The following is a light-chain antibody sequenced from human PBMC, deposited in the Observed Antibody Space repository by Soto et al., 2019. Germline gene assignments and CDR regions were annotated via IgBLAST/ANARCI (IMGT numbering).Light chain of an antibody. CDR2: DAS. J-gene: IGKJ4*01. Sequence: EIRMTQSQATLSVSPGEKVTRACRASQSVSRKLGWYQQKPGQAPRLLIYDASSRATGIPARFSGSGSGTEFTLTISSLQSEDFAVYYCQQYNNWFPFTFGGGTKVEIK. V-gene: IGKV3-15*01. CDR3: QQYNNWFPFT. CDR1: QSVSRK.